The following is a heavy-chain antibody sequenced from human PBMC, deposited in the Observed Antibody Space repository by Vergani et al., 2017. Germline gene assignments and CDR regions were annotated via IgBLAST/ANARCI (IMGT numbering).Heavy chain of an antibody. V-gene: IGHV1-58*01. CDR1: GFTFTSSA. CDR2: IVVGSGNT. Sequence: QMQLVQSGPEVKKPGTSVKVSCKASGFTFTSSAVQWVRQARGQRLEWIGWIVVGSGNTNYAQKFQERVTITRDMSTSTAYMALSSLRSEDTAVYYCAADRRYCSSTSCRTGYYYYGMDVWGQGTTVTVSS. D-gene: IGHD2-2*01. CDR3: AADRRYCSSTSCRTGYYYYGMDV. J-gene: IGHJ6*02.